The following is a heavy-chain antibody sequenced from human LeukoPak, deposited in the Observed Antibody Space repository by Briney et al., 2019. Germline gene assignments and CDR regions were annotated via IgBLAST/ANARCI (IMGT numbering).Heavy chain of an antibody. D-gene: IGHD4-23*01. CDR1: GFTFKSYG. CDR3: AKDTVGTTPRGYFDL. CDR2: ISDGGAST. Sequence: PGGSLRLSCAASGFTFKSYGMSWVRQAPGKGLEWIASISDGGASTYYADSVKGRFTISRDSSKNTLFLQMNSLRAEDTGVYYCAKDTVGTTPRGYFDLWGRGTLLTVSS. J-gene: IGHJ2*01. V-gene: IGHV3-23*01.